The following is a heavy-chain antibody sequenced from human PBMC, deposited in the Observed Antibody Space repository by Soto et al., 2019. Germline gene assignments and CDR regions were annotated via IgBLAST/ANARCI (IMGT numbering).Heavy chain of an antibody. V-gene: IGHV4-59*08. D-gene: IGHD3-3*01. Sequence: SETLSLTCTVSGGSMISYYWSWIRQPPGRGLEWIGFIYYAGSTKYNPSLNSRVTISVDTSKNQFSLTVTSVTAADTAVYYCARHMYYDFWSGYYMGYGMDVWGQGTTVTAP. CDR2: IYYAGST. CDR1: GGSMISYY. CDR3: ARHMYYDFWSGYYMGYGMDV. J-gene: IGHJ6*02.